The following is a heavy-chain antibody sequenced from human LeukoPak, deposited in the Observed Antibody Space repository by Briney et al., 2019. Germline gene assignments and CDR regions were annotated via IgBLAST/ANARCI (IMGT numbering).Heavy chain of an antibody. J-gene: IGHJ3*02. D-gene: IGHD1-7*01. CDR2: VYTSGST. Sequence: SSETLSLTCSVSGGSISGYYWTWIRQPAGKGLDWIGRVYTSGSTHYNPSLKTRLTMSVDTSKNQFSLKLSSVTAADTAVYYCARLITGTTTAFDIWGQGTVVTVSS. CDR1: GGSISGYY. CDR3: ARLITGTTTAFDI. V-gene: IGHV4-4*07.